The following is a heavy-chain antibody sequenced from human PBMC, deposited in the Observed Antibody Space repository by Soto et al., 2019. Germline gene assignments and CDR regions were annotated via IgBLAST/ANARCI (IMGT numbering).Heavy chain of an antibody. Sequence: ASVKVSCKASGYTFTSYYMHWVRQAPGQGLEWMGIINPSGGSTSYAQKFQGRVTMTRDTSTSTVYMELSSLRSEDTAVYYCARAENYYGSSGYYYYYYGMDVWGQGPTVTVSS. CDR1: GYTFTSYY. CDR2: INPSGGST. D-gene: IGHD3-22*01. J-gene: IGHJ6*02. V-gene: IGHV1-46*01. CDR3: ARAENYYGSSGYYYYYYGMDV.